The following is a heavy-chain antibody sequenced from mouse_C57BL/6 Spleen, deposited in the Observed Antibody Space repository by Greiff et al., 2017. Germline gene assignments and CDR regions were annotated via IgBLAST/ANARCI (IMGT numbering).Heavy chain of an antibody. Sequence: DVQLVESGGGLVKPGGSLKLSCAASGFTFSSYTMSWVRQTPEKRLEWVATISGGGGNTYYPDSVKGRFTISRDNAKNTLYLQMSSLRSEDTALYYCARLWSWYFDVWGTGTTVTVSS. J-gene: IGHJ1*03. CDR1: GFTFSSYT. D-gene: IGHD1-1*02. CDR3: ARLWSWYFDV. CDR2: ISGGGGNT. V-gene: IGHV5-9*01.